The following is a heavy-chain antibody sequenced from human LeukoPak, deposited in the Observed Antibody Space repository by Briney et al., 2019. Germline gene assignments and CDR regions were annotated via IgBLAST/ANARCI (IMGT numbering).Heavy chain of an antibody. CDR1: GGSFSGYY. D-gene: IGHD5-18*01. Sequence: SETLSLTCAVYGGSFSGYYWSWLRQPPGKGLEWIGEINHSGSTNYNPSLKSRVTISVDTSKNQFSLKLSSVTAADTAVYYCAIVDTAMVSDYWGQGTLVTVSS. J-gene: IGHJ4*02. V-gene: IGHV4-34*01. CDR3: AIVDTAMVSDY. CDR2: INHSGST.